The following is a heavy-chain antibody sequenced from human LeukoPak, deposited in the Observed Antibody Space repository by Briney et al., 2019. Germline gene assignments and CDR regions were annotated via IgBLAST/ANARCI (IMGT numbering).Heavy chain of an antibody. CDR1: GFTFDDYG. V-gene: IGHV3-20*04. CDR2: INWNGGST. Sequence: PGVSLRLSCAASGFTFDDYGMSWVRHAPAKGLEWVSGINWNGGSTGYADSVKGRFTISRDNAKNTLYLQMNSLRAEDTALYYCARDFFKFYYDSSGDTFDIWGQGTMVTVSS. J-gene: IGHJ3*02. CDR3: ARDFFKFYYDSSGDTFDI. D-gene: IGHD3-22*01.